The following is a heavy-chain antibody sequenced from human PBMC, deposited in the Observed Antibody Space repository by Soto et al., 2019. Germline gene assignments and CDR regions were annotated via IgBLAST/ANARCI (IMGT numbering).Heavy chain of an antibody. CDR2: ISGSGGST. V-gene: IGHV3-23*01. CDR3: AKGQLGSRPNWFDP. Sequence: GGSLRLSCAASGFTFSSYAMSWVRQAPGKGLEWVSAISGSGGSTYYADSVKGRFTISRDNSKNTLYLQMNSLRAEDKDVYYCAKGQLGSRPNWFDPWGQGTLVTVSS. CDR1: GFTFSSYA. J-gene: IGHJ5*02. D-gene: IGHD2-2*01.